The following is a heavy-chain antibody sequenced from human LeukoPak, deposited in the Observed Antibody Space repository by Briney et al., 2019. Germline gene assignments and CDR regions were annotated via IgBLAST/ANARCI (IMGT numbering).Heavy chain of an antibody. Sequence: PGGSLRLSCAASGFTFDDYGMSWVRHAPGKGLEWVSSINWNGGSKGYADSVKGRFTISRDNAKNSLDLQMNSLRGVDTALYHCARARYDSSGLYYFDCWGQGTLVTVSS. CDR1: GFTFDDYG. V-gene: IGHV3-20*01. D-gene: IGHD3-22*01. CDR3: ARARYDSSGLYYFDC. CDR2: INWNGGSK. J-gene: IGHJ4*02.